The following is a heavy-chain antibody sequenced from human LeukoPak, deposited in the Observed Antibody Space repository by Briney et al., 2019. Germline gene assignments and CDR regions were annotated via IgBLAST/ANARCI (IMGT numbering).Heavy chain of an antibody. CDR1: GYSFTRYW. D-gene: IGHD3-10*01. J-gene: IGHJ4*02. Sequence: GESLKISCKGSGYSFTRYWIGWVRQMPGKGLERMGIIYPGDSDTKYSPSFEGQVTISVDKSISTAYLQWSSLKASGTAMYYCAREPDYGSGTYSPFDYWGQGTLVTVSS. CDR2: IYPGDSDT. V-gene: IGHV5-51*01. CDR3: AREPDYGSGTYSPFDY.